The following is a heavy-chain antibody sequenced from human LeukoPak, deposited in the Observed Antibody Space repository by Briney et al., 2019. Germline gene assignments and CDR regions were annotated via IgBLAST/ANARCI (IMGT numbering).Heavy chain of an antibody. V-gene: IGHV3-23*01. CDR1: GITLSNYG. CDR3: AKRGVVIRVILVGFHKEAYYFDS. CDR2: ISDTGGRT. J-gene: IGHJ4*02. Sequence: GGSLRLSCAVSGITLSNYGMTWVRQAPGKGLEWVAGISDTGGRTNYADSVKGRFTISRDNPKNTLYLQMNSLRAEDTAVYFCAKRGVVIRVILVGFHKEAYYFDSWGQGALVTVSS. D-gene: IGHD3-22*01.